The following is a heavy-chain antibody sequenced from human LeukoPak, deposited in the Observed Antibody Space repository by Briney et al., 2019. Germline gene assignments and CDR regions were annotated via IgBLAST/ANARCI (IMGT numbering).Heavy chain of an antibody. J-gene: IGHJ4*02. CDR2: MNPNSGNT. D-gene: IGHD5-18*01. V-gene: IGHV1-8*01. CDR3: AREVDTAMVLDY. Sequence: ASVRVSCKASGYTFTSYDINWVRQAPGQGLEWMGWMNPNSGNTGYAQKFQGRVTMTRNTSISTAYMELSSMRSEDTAVYYCAREVDTAMVLDYWGQGTLVTVSS. CDR1: GYTFTSYD.